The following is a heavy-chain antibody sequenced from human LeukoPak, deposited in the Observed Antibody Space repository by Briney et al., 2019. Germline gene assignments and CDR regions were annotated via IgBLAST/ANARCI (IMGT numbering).Heavy chain of an antibody. V-gene: IGHV3-21*01. CDR3: ARGDGSYPDY. Sequence: GGSLRLSCAASGFTFSSYSMNCVPQAPGKGLEWVSSISSSSYIYYADSVKGRFTISRDNAKNSLYLQMNSLRAEDTAVYYCARGDGSYPDYWGQGTLVTVSS. CDR1: GFTFSSYS. J-gene: IGHJ4*02. CDR2: ISSSSYI. D-gene: IGHD1-26*01.